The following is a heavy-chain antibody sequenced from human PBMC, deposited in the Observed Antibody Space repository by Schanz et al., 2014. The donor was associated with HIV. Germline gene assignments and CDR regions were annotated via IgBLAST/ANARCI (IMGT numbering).Heavy chain of an antibody. Sequence: QVQLVESGGGLVQPGRSLRLSCAASGFTFDDYAMHWVRQAPGKGLEWVAVISNDGSNEYYADSVKGRFTLSRDNSENTVYLQMNSLRAEDTAVYYCAKEWYYGSGSMDYGLDVWGQGTTVTVSS. CDR1: GFTFDDYA. CDR3: AKEWYYGSGSMDYGLDV. J-gene: IGHJ6*02. D-gene: IGHD3-10*01. V-gene: IGHV3-30*18. CDR2: ISNDGSNE.